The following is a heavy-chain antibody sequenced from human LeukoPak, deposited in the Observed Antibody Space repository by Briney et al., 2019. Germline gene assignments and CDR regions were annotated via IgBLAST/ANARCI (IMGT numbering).Heavy chain of an antibody. Sequence: PSETLSLTCTVSGGSISRYYWSWIRQPPGKGLEWIGYIYSSGSTNYNPSLKSRVTISLDTSKNQFSLKLNSVTAADTAVYYCARVSGTARLGFYYYYMDVWGKGTTVTISS. V-gene: IGHV4-59*01. CDR3: ARVSGTARLGFYYYYMDV. J-gene: IGHJ6*03. D-gene: IGHD1/OR15-1a*01. CDR1: GGSISRYY. CDR2: IYSSGST.